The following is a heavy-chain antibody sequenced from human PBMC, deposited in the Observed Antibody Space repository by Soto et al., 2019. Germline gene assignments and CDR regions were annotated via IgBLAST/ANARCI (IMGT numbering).Heavy chain of an antibody. V-gene: IGHV3-9*01. D-gene: IGHD6-13*01. CDR1: GFTFDDYA. Sequence: SLRLSCAASGFTFDDYAMHWVRQAPGKGLEWVSGISWNSGSIGYADSVKGRFTISRDNAKNSLYLQMNSLRAEDTALYYCAKDMYSSHHYGMDVWRQGTTVTVSS. CDR3: AKDMYSSHHYGMDV. J-gene: IGHJ6*02. CDR2: ISWNSGSI.